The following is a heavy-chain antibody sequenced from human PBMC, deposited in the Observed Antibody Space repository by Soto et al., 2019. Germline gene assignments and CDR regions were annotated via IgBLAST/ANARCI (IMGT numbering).Heavy chain of an antibody. D-gene: IGHD1-26*01. J-gene: IGHJ4*02. Sequence: GGSLRLSCAASGFTFSSYAMSWVRQAPGKGLEWVSAISGSGGSTYYADSVKGRFTISRDNSKNTLYLQMNSLRAEDTAVYYCAKDRYSGSYANYFDYWGQGTLVTVSS. V-gene: IGHV3-23*01. CDR1: GFTFSSYA. CDR3: AKDRYSGSYANYFDY. CDR2: ISGSGGST.